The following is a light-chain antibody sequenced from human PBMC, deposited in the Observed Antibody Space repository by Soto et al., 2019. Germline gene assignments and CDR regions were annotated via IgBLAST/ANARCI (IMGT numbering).Light chain of an antibody. CDR3: QKYNSSPFT. Sequence: QMTQSPPSLSASVGDTVTITCRASRDMYNFVAWYHQKPGKAPKLLISGASSLQPGVPSRFSGSGTGTDFTLSISSLQPEDVGTYFCQKYNSSPFTFGPGTKVDLK. J-gene: IGKJ3*01. CDR1: RDMYNF. CDR2: GAS. V-gene: IGKV1-27*01.